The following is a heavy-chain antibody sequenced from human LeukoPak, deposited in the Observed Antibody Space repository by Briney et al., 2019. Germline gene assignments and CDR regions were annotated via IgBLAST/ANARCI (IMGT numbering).Heavy chain of an antibody. V-gene: IGHV1-46*01. J-gene: IGHJ5*02. D-gene: IGHD5-24*01. CDR1: GYTFTSYY. Sequence: ASVKVSCTASGYTFTSYYMHWVRQAPGQGLEWMGIINPSGGSTSYAQKFQGRVTMTRDTSTSTVYMELSSLRSEDTAVYYCARDSNSSPPSRENWFDPWGQGTLVTVSS. CDR2: INPSGGST. CDR3: ARDSNSSPPSRENWFDP.